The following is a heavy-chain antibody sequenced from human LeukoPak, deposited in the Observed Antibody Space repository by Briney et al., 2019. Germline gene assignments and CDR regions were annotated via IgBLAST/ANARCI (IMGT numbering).Heavy chain of an antibody. V-gene: IGHV3-74*01. CDR1: GFTFSNYW. J-gene: IGHJ5*02. CDR2: IYVDGRTT. Sequence: GGSLRLSCVASGFTFSNYWMHWVRQPPGKGLVWVSRIYVDGRTTNYADSVKGRFTISRDNAKNTVYLEMNSLSVEDTATYYCIRDFRSADLWGQGTLVTITS. CDR3: IRDFRSADL.